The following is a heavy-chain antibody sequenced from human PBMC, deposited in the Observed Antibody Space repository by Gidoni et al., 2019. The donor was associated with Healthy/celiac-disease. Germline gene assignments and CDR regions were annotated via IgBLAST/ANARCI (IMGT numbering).Heavy chain of an antibody. Sequence: EVQLVESGGGLVQPGGSLRLSCAASGFTFSSYSMNWVRQAPGKGLEWVSYISSSSSTIYYADSVKGRFTISRDNAKNSLYLQMNSLRDEDTAVYYCARDLRHIVAYYYGMDVWGQGTTVTVSS. J-gene: IGHJ6*02. V-gene: IGHV3-48*02. D-gene: IGHD2-15*01. CDR2: ISSSSSTI. CDR1: GFTFSSYS. CDR3: ARDLRHIVAYYYGMDV.